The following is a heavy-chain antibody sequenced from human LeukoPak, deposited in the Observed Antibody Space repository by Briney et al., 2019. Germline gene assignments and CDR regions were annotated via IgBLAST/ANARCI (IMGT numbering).Heavy chain of an antibody. J-gene: IGHJ2*01. CDR2: IYYSGST. CDR1: GGSVSSGSYY. CDR3: ARVPPTVTTSSWYFDL. V-gene: IGHV4-61*01. Sequence: SETLSLTCTVSGGSVSSGSYYWSWIRQPPGTGLEWIGYIYYSGSTNYNPSLKSRVTISVDTSKNQFSLKLSSVTAADTAAYYCARVPPTVTTSSWYFDLWGRGTLVTVSS. D-gene: IGHD4-17*01.